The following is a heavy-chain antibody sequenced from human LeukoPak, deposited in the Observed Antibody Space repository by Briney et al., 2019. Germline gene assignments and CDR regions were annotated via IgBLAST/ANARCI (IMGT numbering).Heavy chain of an antibody. CDR1: GYTFTGYY. CDR2: INPNSGGT. J-gene: IGHJ6*03. Sequence: ASVKVSCKASGYTFTGYYMHWVRQAPGQGLEWMGRINPNSGGTNYAQKFQGRVTMTRDTSISTAYMELSRLRSDDTAVYYCAREPLYCTNGVCYRSPPAGRDYYYCYMDVWGKGTTVTVSS. D-gene: IGHD2-8*01. CDR3: AREPLYCTNGVCYRSPPAGRDYYYCYMDV. V-gene: IGHV1-2*06.